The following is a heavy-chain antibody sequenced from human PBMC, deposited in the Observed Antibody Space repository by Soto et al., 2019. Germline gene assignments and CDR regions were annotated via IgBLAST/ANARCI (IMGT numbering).Heavy chain of an antibody. J-gene: IGHJ5*02. D-gene: IGHD2-2*01. CDR1: GGSFSGYY. CDR2: INHRGST. V-gene: IGHV4-34*01. CDR3: ARDGFCTSTTRRVGNWFDP. Sequence: SETLSLTCVVYGGSFSGYYWSWIRQSPGKGLEWIGGINHRGSTSYNPSLESRVTISVDTSKNQFSLKLPSVTAADTAMYYCARDGFCTSTTRRVGNWFDPWGQGTLVTVSS.